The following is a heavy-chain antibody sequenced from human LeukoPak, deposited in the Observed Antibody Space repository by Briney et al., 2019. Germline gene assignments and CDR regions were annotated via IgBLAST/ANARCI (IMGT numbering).Heavy chain of an antibody. CDR3: ARDLTGDLWYFDY. J-gene: IGHJ4*02. CDR1: GFTFSSYS. D-gene: IGHD7-27*01. CDR2: ISSSSSTI. V-gene: IGHV3-48*01. Sequence: GGSLRLSCAASGFTFSSYSMNWVRQAPGKGLEWVSYISSSSSTIYYADSVKGRFTISRDNSKNTLYLQMNSLRAEDTAVYYCARDLTGDLWYFDYWGQGTLVTVSS.